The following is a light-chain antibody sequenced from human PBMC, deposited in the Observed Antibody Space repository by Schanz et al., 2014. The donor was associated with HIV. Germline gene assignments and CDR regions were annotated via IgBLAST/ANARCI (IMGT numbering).Light chain of an antibody. CDR2: SAS. CDR3: QQSTNWV. Sequence: EIVLTQSPVILSLSPGERATLSCRASQTVSSNSLGWYQQKRGQVPRLLIYSASRRANGIPDRFSGSGSGTDFTLTISRLEPEDFALYYCQQSTNWVFGPGTKVEIK. J-gene: IGKJ3*01. CDR1: QTVSSNS. V-gene: IGKV3D-20*02.